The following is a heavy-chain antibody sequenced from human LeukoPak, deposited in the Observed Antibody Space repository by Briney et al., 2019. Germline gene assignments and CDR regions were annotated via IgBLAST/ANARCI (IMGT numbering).Heavy chain of an antibody. CDR2: IYYSGST. V-gene: IGHV4-59*01. CDR1: GGSISSYY. J-gene: IGHJ5*02. Sequence: SETLSLTCTVSGGSISSYYWSWIRQPPGKGLEWIGYIYYSGSTNYNPSLKSRVTISVDTSKNQFSLKLSSVTAADTAVYYCARAKATVVTELDPWGQGTLVTLSS. CDR3: ARAKATVVTELDP. D-gene: IGHD4-23*01.